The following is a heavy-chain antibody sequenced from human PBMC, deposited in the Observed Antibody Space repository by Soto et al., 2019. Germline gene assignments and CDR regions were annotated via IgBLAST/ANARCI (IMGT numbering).Heavy chain of an antibody. Sequence: EVQLVESGGGLVRPGGSLRLSCAASGFTFNNAWMNWVRQAPGKGLEWVGRIKSKTDGGRTDYAAPVTGRFTISRDDSKNTLYLQMNSLKIEDTAVYYCATVVTQWLDGGGDFWGQGTLVTVSS. D-gene: IGHD6-19*01. CDR3: ATVVTQWLDGGGDF. CDR2: IKSKTDGGRT. J-gene: IGHJ4*02. V-gene: IGHV3-15*07. CDR1: GFTFNNAW.